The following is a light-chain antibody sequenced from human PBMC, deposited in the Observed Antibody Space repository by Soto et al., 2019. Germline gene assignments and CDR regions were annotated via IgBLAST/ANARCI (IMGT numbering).Light chain of an antibody. CDR2: TAS. CDR3: QQSYSTPWT. J-gene: IGKJ1*01. Sequence: DIQMTQSPPTLPASAGDRGTITCRASQDISRWLAWYQQKPGKAPVLLIYTASSLQSGVPSRFSGSGSGTDFTLTVSSLQPEDFATYFCQQSYSTPWTFGHGTKVDIK. CDR1: QDISRW. V-gene: IGKV1-39*01.